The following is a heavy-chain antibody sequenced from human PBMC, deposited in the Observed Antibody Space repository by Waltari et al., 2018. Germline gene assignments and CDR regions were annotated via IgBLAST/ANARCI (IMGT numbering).Heavy chain of an antibody. J-gene: IGHJ3*02. CDR2: IYYSGST. CDR1: GGSISSGGYY. D-gene: IGHD3-22*01. V-gene: IGHV4-31*03. CDR3: ARYYYDSSGYDGGNAFDI. Sequence: QVQLQESGPGLVKPSQTLSLTCTVSGGSISSGGYYWSWIRQHPGKGLEWIGYIYYSGSTYYNPSLKSRGTISVDTSKNQFSLKLSSVTAADTAVYYCARYYYDSSGYDGGNAFDIWGQGTMVTVSS.